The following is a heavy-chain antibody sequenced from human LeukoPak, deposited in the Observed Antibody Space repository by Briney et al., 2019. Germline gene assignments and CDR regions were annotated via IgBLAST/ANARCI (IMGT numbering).Heavy chain of an antibody. CDR3: ARGVNEDYYDSSGYSYYFDY. D-gene: IGHD3-22*01. J-gene: IGHJ4*02. CDR2: INLYSGAT. V-gene: IGHV1-2*02. CDR1: GYTFTAYY. Sequence: GASVKVSCKAFGYTFTAYYMHWVRQAPGHGFEWMGWINLYSGATDYAQKFQGRVTMARDTSSGTAYMEVSRLRSDDTAVYYCARGVNEDYYDSSGYSYYFDYWGQGTLVTVSS.